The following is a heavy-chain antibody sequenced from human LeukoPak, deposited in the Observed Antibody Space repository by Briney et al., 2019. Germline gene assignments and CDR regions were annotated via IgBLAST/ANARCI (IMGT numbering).Heavy chain of an antibody. CDR3: ARGHQWGDYNWFDP. CDR1: GYSFTDFF. CDR2: INPSTGGT. D-gene: IGHD2-21*02. J-gene: IGHJ5*02. V-gene: IGHV1-2*06. Sequence: ASVKVSCKASGYSFTDFFIHWVRQAPGQGLEWMGRINPSTGGTNSAQRFQGRVTMTRDTSISSAYMELSSLRSDDTALYYCARGHQWGDYNWFDPWGQGTLVTVSS.